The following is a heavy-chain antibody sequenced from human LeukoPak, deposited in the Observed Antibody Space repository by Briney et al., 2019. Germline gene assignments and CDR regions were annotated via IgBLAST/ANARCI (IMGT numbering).Heavy chain of an antibody. CDR3: ARHSRTYYDFDY. CDR1: GGSISNYY. V-gene: IGHV4-59*08. Sequence: SETLSLTCTVSGGSISNYYWSWIRQPPGQGLEWIGYIHYSGSTNYNPSLKGRVSISVDMSTNQFSLKLTSVTAADTAVYYCARHSRTYYDFDYWGQGTLVTVSS. CDR2: IHYSGST. D-gene: IGHD1-26*01. J-gene: IGHJ4*02.